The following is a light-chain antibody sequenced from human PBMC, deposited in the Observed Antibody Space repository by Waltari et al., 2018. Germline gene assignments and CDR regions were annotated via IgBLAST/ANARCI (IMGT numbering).Light chain of an antibody. CDR2: DAT. CDR1: SSDSGGYNY. Sequence: SALTQPDPVSGSPGQSITISCSGISSDSGGYNYVSWYQQHPGEAPKIIIYDATNRPSGVSNRFSGSKSGSSASLTISGLQPEDEADYYCSSFTSSTTGIFGGGTKLTVL. V-gene: IGLV2-14*03. J-gene: IGLJ2*01. CDR3: SSFTSSTTGI.